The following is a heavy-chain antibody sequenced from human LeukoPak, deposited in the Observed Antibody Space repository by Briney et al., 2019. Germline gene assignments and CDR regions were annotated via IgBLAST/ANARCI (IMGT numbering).Heavy chain of an antibody. V-gene: IGHV3-23*01. Sequence: PGGSLRLSCAASGFTFSSYAISWLRQAPGKGLEWVSPISGSGGSTYYADSVKGRFTISRDNSKNALYLQMNSLRAEETAVYYCAKDPHFGVVIIPHFDYWGQGTLVTVSS. D-gene: IGHD3-3*01. CDR1: GFTFSSYA. CDR3: AKDPHFGVVIIPHFDY. CDR2: ISGSGGST. J-gene: IGHJ4*02.